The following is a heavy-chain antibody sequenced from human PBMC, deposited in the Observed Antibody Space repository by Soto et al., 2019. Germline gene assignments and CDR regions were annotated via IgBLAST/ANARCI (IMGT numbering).Heavy chain of an antibody. D-gene: IGHD5-18*01. Sequence: QVQLQESGPGLVKPSETLSLTCTVSGVFVSSGSYYWSWIRQSPGKGLEWIGYIYYGGNTNYNPSLKSRVTISVDASKNQFSLKLTSVAAADTAVYYCARGRGGGYSYGLDYWGQGTLVTVSS. CDR1: GVFVSSGSYY. V-gene: IGHV4-61*01. J-gene: IGHJ4*02. CDR2: IYYGGNT. CDR3: ARGRGGGYSYGLDY.